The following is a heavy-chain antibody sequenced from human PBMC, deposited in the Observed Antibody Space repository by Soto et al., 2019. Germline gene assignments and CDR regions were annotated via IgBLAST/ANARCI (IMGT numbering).Heavy chain of an antibody. CDR3: ARASGGYSSSWYNWLDP. V-gene: IGHV4-4*07. D-gene: IGHD6-13*01. Sequence: SETLSLTCTVSGGSISSYCWSWIRQPAGKGLEWIGRIYTSGSTNYNPSLKSRVTMSVDTSKNQFSLKLSSVTAADTAVYYCARASGGYSSSWYNWLDPWGQGTLVTVST. CDR1: GGSISSYC. CDR2: IYTSGST. J-gene: IGHJ5*02.